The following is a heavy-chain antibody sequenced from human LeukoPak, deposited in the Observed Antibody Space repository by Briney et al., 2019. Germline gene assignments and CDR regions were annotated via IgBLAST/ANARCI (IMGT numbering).Heavy chain of an antibody. J-gene: IGHJ3*02. D-gene: IGHD3-3*01. CDR3: AKKSGPDTWSGYWVSGGPDAFDI. V-gene: IGHV3-23*01. Sequence: GGSLRLSCAASGFTFSSYAMSWVRQAPGKGLEWVSAISGSGGSTYYADSVKGRFTISRDNSKNTLYLQMNSLRAEDTAVYYCAKKSGPDTWSGYWVSGGPDAFDIWGQGTMVTVSS. CDR1: GFTFSSYA. CDR2: ISGSGGST.